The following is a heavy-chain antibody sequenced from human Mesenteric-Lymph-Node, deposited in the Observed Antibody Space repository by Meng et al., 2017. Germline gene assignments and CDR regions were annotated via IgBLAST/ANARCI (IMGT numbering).Heavy chain of an antibody. V-gene: IGHV3-48*03. Sequence: GGSLRLSCAASGFTFSSYEMNWVRQAPGKGLEWVSYISNSGSTTYYPDSVKGRFTISRDTAKNSLYLQMNSLRAEDTGVYYCAREVPGSGPAFDIWGQGTMVTVSS. CDR2: ISNSGSTT. J-gene: IGHJ3*02. CDR1: GFTFSSYE. CDR3: AREVPGSGPAFDI. D-gene: IGHD7-27*01.